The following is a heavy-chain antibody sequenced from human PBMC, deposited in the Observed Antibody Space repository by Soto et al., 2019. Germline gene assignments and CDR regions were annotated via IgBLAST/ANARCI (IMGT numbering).Heavy chain of an antibody. CDR1: GYTLTELS. D-gene: IGHD6-19*01. CDR3: ATLISGWYYFVY. CDR2: FDPEDGET. Sequence: ASVKVSCKVSGYTLTELSMHWVRQAPGKGLEWMGGFDPEDGETIYAQKFQGRVTMTEDTSTDTAYMELSSLRSEDMAVYYCATLISGWYYFVYWGRGTLVTVSS. J-gene: IGHJ4*02. V-gene: IGHV1-24*01.